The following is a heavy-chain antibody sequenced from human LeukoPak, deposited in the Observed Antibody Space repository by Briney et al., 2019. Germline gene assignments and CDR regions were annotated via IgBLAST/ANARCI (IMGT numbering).Heavy chain of an antibody. CDR1: GESISGFY. Sequence: PSETLSLTCTVSGESISGFYWTWIRQPPGKGLEWIGYIYYSGSTNYNPSLKSRVTISVDTSKNQFSFKLSSVTAADPAVYYRSRDNRLGGRPLDYWGQGTLVTVSS. D-gene: IGHD1-14*01. V-gene: IGHV4-59*12. J-gene: IGHJ4*02. CDR2: IYYSGST. CDR3: SRDNRLGGRPLDY.